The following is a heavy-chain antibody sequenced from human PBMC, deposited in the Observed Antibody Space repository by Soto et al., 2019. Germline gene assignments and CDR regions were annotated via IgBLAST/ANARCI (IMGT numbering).Heavy chain of an antibody. CDR1: GYTFTSYY. J-gene: IGHJ6*02. Sequence: QVQLVQSGAEVKKPGASVKVSCKASGYTFTSYYMHWVRQAPGQGLDWMGIINPSGGSTSYTQKFQGRVTMTRDTSTSTVYMELSSLRSEDTAVYYCAISTNVGVMDVWGQGTTVTVSS. V-gene: IGHV1-46*01. CDR2: INPSGGST. CDR3: AISTNVGVMDV. D-gene: IGHD2-8*01.